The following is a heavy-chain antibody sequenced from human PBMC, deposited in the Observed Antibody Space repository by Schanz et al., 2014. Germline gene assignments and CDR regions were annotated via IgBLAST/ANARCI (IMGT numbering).Heavy chain of an antibody. J-gene: IGHJ6*02. CDR1: GGSLSSYY. CDR2: IYYGGST. CDR3: ARVASYDFWSGYYTATPYHVMDV. D-gene: IGHD3-3*01. Sequence: QVQLQESGPGLVQPSETLSLTCTVSGGSLSSYYWSWIRQSPGKGLEWIGYIYYGGSTNYNPSLKSRVNIDIDTSKNQFSLRLISVTAADTAVYYCARVASYDFWSGYYTATPYHVMDVWGQGITVTVSS. V-gene: IGHV4-59*01.